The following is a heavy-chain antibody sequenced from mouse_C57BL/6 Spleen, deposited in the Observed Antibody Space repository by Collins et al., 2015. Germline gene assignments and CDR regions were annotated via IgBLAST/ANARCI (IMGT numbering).Heavy chain of an antibody. CDR2: IYPRSGNT. CDR3: AREAYRGAWFAY. CDR1: GYTFTSYG. V-gene: IGHV1-81*01. D-gene: IGHD5-1*01. J-gene: IGHJ3*01. Sequence: QVQLQQSGAELARPGASVKLSCKASGYTFTSYGISWVKQRTGQGLEWIGEIYPRSGNTYYNEKFKGKATLIADKSSSTAYMELRSLTSEDSAVYFCAREAYRGAWFAYWGQGTLVTVSA.